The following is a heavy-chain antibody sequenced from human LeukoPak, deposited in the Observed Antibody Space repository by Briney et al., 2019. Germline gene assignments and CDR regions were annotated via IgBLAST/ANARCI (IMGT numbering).Heavy chain of an antibody. V-gene: IGHV3-15*07. J-gene: IGHJ5*02. CDR3: ATDFYDST. CDR1: GFTFSTAW. CDR2: IKSFNNGGTI. Sequence: GGSLRLSCAASGFTFSTAWMIWVRQAPGKGLEWVGRIKSFNNGGTIDYSAPVKGRFTISRDDSKTTLYLQMNSLQTEDTAVYYCATDFYDSTWGQGTLVTVSS. D-gene: IGHD3-22*01.